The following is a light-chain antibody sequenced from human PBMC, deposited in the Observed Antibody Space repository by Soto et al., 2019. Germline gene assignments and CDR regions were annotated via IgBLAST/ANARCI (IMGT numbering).Light chain of an antibody. CDR1: QSINNY. J-gene: IGKJ4*01. V-gene: IGKV3-11*01. CDR3: QYRGIWPPGAT. Sequence: EILLTQSPVTLSLSPGERATLSCRASQSINNYLAWYQQKPGQPPRLLIYDASNRATAIPVRFSGSGSGTDFTLTISSLEPEDSAVYYCQYRGIWPPGATFGGGTKVEIK. CDR2: DAS.